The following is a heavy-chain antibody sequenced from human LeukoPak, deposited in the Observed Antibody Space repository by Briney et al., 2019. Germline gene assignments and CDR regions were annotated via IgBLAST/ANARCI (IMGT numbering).Heavy chain of an antibody. CDR3: AIAHPSIAAAGWNWFDP. CDR2: INPNSGGT. J-gene: IGHJ5*02. Sequence: GASVKVSCKVSGYTFTGYYMHWVRQAPGQGLEWMGWINPNSGGTNYAQKFQGWVTMTRDTSISTAYMELSRLRSDDTAVYYCAIAHPSIAAAGWNWFDPWGQGTLVTVSS. CDR1: GYTFTGYY. D-gene: IGHD6-13*01. V-gene: IGHV1-2*04.